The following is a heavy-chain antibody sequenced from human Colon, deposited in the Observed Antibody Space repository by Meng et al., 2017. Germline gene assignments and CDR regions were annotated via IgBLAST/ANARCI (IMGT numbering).Heavy chain of an antibody. CDR3: GRDQGRELINH. D-gene: IGHD1-7*01. CDR1: GGSISGCDYY. J-gene: IGHJ4*02. CDR2: IYYSGST. Sequence: VQLQVSGPGLGTPSPTQSPPCTVSGGSISGCDYYWGWIRQPPGKGLEWIGYIYYSGSTYYNPSLKSRVTISVDTSKNQFSLKLSSVTAADTAVYYCGRDQGRELINHWGQGTLVTVSS. V-gene: IGHV4-30-4*01.